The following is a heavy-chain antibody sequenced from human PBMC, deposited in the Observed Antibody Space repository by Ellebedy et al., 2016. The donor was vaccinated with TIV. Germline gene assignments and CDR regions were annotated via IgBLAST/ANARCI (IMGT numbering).Heavy chain of an antibody. CDR3: AIQSIAAPRLGY. Sequence: SETLSLXXAVSGVSISSGGYSWSWIRQPPGKGLEWIGYIYHSGSTYYNPSLKSRVTISLDRSKNQFSLKLSSVTAADTAVYYCAIQSIAAPRLGYWGQGTLVTVSS. J-gene: IGHJ4*02. CDR1: GVSISSGGYS. CDR2: IYHSGST. V-gene: IGHV4-30-2*01. D-gene: IGHD6-6*01.